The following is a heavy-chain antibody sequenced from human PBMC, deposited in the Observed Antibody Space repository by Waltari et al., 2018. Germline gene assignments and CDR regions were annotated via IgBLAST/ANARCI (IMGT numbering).Heavy chain of an antibody. D-gene: IGHD5-18*01. CDR1: GFTFSSYA. V-gene: IGHV3-23*01. CDR2: ISGSGGST. J-gene: IGHJ4*02. CDR3: AKDSPDVDTAMVTPFDY. Sequence: EVQLLESGGGLVQPGGSLRLSCAASGFTFSSYAMSWVRQAPGKGLEWVSAISGSGGSTYYADSVKCRFTISRDNSKNTLYLQMNSLRAEDTAVYYCAKDSPDVDTAMVTPFDYWGQGTLVTVSS.